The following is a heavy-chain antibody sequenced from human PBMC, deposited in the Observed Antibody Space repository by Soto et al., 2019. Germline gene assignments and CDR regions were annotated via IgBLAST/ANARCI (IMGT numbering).Heavy chain of an antibody. CDR2: IIPIFGTA. CDR3: ARGEVVPAAIWASGYYYGMDV. CDR1: GGTFSSYA. Sequence: SVKVSCKASGGTFSSYAISWVRQAPGQGLEWMGGIIPIFGTANDAQKFQGRVTITADESTSTAYMELSSLRSEDTAVYYCARGEVVPAAIWASGYYYGMDVWGQGTTVTVSS. D-gene: IGHD2-2*02. V-gene: IGHV1-69*13. J-gene: IGHJ6*02.